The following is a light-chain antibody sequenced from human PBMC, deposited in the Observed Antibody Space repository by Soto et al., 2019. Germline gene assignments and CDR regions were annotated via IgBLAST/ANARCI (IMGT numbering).Light chain of an antibody. CDR1: QSISGW. CDR3: QQYNSYSLT. CDR2: DAS. J-gene: IGKJ1*01. V-gene: IGKV1-5*01. Sequence: DIQMTQSPSTLSASIGDRVTLTCRASQSISGWLAWYQEKPGKAPRLLIYDASSLQSGVPSRFSGSGSATEYTLTISSLQPDDFATYYCQQYNSYSLTFGQGTKVDIK.